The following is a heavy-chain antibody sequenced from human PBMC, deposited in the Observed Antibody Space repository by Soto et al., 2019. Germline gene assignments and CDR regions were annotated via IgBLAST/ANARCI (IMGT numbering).Heavy chain of an antibody. V-gene: IGHV3-48*01. J-gene: IGHJ6*03. CDR2: ISSSSGTI. CDR3: ARVLRMITLRGYYMDA. Sequence: GGSLRLSCAASGFIFSDYGMNWVRQTPGKGLEWVSYISSSSGTIYYADSVKGRFTISRDKAKNSLYLQVNSLRAEDTAVYYCARVLRMITLRGYYMDAWGKGTTVTVSS. D-gene: IGHD3-16*01. CDR1: GFIFSDYG.